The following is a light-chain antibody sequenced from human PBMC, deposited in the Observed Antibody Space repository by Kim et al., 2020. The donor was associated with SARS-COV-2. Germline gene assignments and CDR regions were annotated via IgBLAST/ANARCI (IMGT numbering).Light chain of an antibody. CDR3: QQYGSSPT. CDR1: QSVSSSY. Sequence: EIVLTQSPGTLSLSPGERATLSCRASQSVSSSYLAWYQQKPGQAPRLLIYGASSRATGIPDRCSGSGSGTDFTLTISRLGPEDFAVYYCQQYGSSPTFGQGAKVDIK. V-gene: IGKV3-20*01. CDR2: GAS. J-gene: IGKJ1*01.